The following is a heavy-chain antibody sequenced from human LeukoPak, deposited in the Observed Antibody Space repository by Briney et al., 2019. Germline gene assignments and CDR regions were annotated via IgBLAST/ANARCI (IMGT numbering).Heavy chain of an antibody. Sequence: GGSLRLSCAASGFTFSSYAMSWVRQAPGKGLEWVSAISGSGGSTYYADSVKGRFTISRDNSKNTLYLQMNSLRAEDTAVYYCAKIRVSSGWSFGYYFDYWGQGTLVTVSS. CDR2: ISGSGGST. J-gene: IGHJ4*02. CDR1: GFTFSSYA. D-gene: IGHD6-19*01. V-gene: IGHV3-23*01. CDR3: AKIRVSSGWSFGYYFDY.